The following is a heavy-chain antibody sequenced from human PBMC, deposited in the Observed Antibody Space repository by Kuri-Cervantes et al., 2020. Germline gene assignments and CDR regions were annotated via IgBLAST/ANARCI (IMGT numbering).Heavy chain of an antibody. CDR3: AKRVFPNNYFDY. D-gene: IGHD2/OR15-2a*01. J-gene: IGHJ4*02. V-gene: IGHV3-48*01. CDR1: GFSFNSYS. CDR2: ISRDSGAT. Sequence: GESLKISCAASGFSFNSYSMNWVRQAPGKGLEFVSYISRDSGATYYGDSVKGRFTISRDNSKNTLYLQMNSLRAEDTAVYYCAKRVFPNNYFDYWGQGTLVTVSS.